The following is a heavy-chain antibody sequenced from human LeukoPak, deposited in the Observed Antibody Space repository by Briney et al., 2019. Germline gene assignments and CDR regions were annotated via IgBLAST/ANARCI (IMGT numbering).Heavy chain of an antibody. CDR2: ISYDGSNK. CDR3: AKDLRGYCSGGSCYTSWFDP. D-gene: IGHD2-15*01. Sequence: PGGSLRLSCAASGFTFSSSGMHWVRQAPGKGLEWVAVISYDGSNKYYADSVKGRFTISRDNSKNTLYLQMNSLRAEDTAVYYCAKDLRGYCSGGSCYTSWFDPWGQGTLVTVSS. CDR1: GFTFSSSG. J-gene: IGHJ5*02. V-gene: IGHV3-30*18.